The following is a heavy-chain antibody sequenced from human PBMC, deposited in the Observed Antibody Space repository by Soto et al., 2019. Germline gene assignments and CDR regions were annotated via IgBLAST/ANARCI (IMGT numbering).Heavy chain of an antibody. V-gene: IGHV3-74*01. CDR3: VRGDGDRYDGNGYLGRH. D-gene: IGHD3-22*01. Sequence: PGGSMRLSCAAAGFTFSSYGRHWVRQAPGKGLVRVSRIKSDGSGTYYAGSVEGRFTISRDNAQNTVYLQMNSLRAEDTAVYYCVRGDGDRYDGNGYLGRHWGQGTLVTVSS. CDR2: IKSDGSGT. J-gene: IGHJ4*02. CDR1: GFTFSSYG.